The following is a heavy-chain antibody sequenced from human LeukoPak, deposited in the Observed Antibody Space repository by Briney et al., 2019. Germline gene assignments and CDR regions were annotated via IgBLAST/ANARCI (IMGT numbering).Heavy chain of an antibody. CDR3: AIPPLSGTGSSRPLAEMDV. J-gene: IGHJ6*02. D-gene: IGHD3-10*01. CDR2: ISHTGSTM. Sequence: GGSLRLSCAASGFSFSSYSMNWVRQAPGKGLEWVSYISHTGSTMSYADSVKGRFTISRDNARNSLHLQMNSLRAEDTAVYYCAIPPLSGTGSSRPLAEMDVWGQGTTVTVSS. V-gene: IGHV3-48*04. CDR1: GFSFSSYS.